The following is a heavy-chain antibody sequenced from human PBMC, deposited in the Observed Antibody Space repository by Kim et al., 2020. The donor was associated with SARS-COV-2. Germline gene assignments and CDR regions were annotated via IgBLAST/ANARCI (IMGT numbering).Heavy chain of an antibody. CDR1: GFTFSSYG. V-gene: IGHV3-33*05. J-gene: IGHJ6*02. CDR3: ARDINGDYSLLFYYYGMDV. Sequence: GGSLRLSCAASGFTFSSYGMHWVRQAPGKGLEWVAVISYDGSNKYYADSVKGRFTISRDNSKNTLYLQMNSLRAEDTAVYYCARDINGDYSLLFYYYGMDVWGQGTTVTVSS. CDR2: ISYDGSNK. D-gene: IGHD4-17*01.